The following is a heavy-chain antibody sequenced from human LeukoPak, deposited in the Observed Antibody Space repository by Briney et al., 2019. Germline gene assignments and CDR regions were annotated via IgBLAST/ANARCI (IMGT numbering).Heavy chain of an antibody. CDR3: ARGLNRSGGWGVIRPNWFDP. V-gene: IGHV4-34*01. CDR2: INRSGST. CDR1: GGSFSGYY. J-gene: IGHJ5*02. D-gene: IGHD3-10*01. Sequence: SETLSLTCAVYGGSFSGYYWSWIRQPPGKGLEWIGEINRSGSTNYNPSLKSRVTISVDTSKNQFSLKLSSVTAADTAVYYCARGLNRSGGWGVIRPNWFDPWGQGALVTVSS.